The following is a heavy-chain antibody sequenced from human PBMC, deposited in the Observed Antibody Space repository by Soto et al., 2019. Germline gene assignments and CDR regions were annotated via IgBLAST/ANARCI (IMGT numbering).Heavy chain of an antibody. CDR3: AKDGGLISMSVFDL. Sequence: GGSLRLSCAASGFTFSNYAMNWVRQAPGKGLEWVSSISGSGGSTFYADSVEGRFTISRDNSKNTLYLQVNSLRVEDTAVYYCAKDGGLISMSVFDLWGQGTMVTVSS. D-gene: IGHD3-3*02. CDR1: GFTFSNYA. CDR2: ISGSGGST. V-gene: IGHV3-23*01. J-gene: IGHJ3*01.